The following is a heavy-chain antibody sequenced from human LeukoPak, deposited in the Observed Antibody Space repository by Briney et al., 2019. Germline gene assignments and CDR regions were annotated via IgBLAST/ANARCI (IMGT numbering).Heavy chain of an antibody. D-gene: IGHD2-2*01. J-gene: IGHJ3*02. Sequence: SETLSLTCTVSGGSISRNYWSWIRQPPRTGPERIGYIYYSRSTNYNPYPTSRVTMSVDRSKNQFSVKLTSVTAADTAVYYCARYCSSTSCYDLTLNAFDIWGQGTMVTVSS. CDR2: IYYSRST. CDR3: ARYCSSTSCYDLTLNAFDI. V-gene: IGHV4-59*08. CDR1: GGSISRNY.